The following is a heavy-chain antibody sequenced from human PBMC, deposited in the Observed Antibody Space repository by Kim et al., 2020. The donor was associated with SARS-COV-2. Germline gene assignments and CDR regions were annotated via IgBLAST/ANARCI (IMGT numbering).Heavy chain of an antibody. Sequence: SETLSLTCTVSGGSISTYYWSWIRQPPGKGLEWIGYIYYSGSTNYNYNPSLKSRVTISVDTSKNHFSLKLSSVTAADTAVYYCARTRYNLNLFDYWGQVT. CDR1: GGSISTYY. V-gene: IGHV4-59*08. J-gene: IGHJ4*02. CDR3: ARTRYNLNLFDY. CDR2: IYYSGSTNY. D-gene: IGHD1-20*01.